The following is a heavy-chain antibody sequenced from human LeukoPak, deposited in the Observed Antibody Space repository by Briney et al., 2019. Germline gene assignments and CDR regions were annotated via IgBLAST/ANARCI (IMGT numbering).Heavy chain of an antibody. CDR3: ARSWQQLAHDAFDI. Sequence: SETLSLTCTVSGGSISSYYWSWIRQPPGKGVEWIGYIYYSGSTNYNPSLKSRVTISVDTSKNQFSLKLSSVTAADTAVYYCARSWQQLAHDAFDIWGQGTMVTVSS. CDR2: IYYSGST. CDR1: GGSISSYY. V-gene: IGHV4-59*01. D-gene: IGHD6-13*01. J-gene: IGHJ3*02.